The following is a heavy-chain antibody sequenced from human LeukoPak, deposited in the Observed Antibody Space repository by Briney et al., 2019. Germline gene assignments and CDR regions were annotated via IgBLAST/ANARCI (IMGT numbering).Heavy chain of an antibody. V-gene: IGHV3-48*04. J-gene: IGHJ4*02. CDR2: ISSFSSTI. CDR1: GFTFSGYS. D-gene: IGHD3-22*01. CDR3: AREDNYYDSSGYYHFDD. Sequence: PGGSLRLSCAASGFTFSGYSMNWVRQAPGKGLEWVSYISSFSSTIYYADSVKGRFTISRDNAKNSLYLQMNSLRAEDTAVYYCAREDNYYDSSGYYHFDDWGQGTLVTVSS.